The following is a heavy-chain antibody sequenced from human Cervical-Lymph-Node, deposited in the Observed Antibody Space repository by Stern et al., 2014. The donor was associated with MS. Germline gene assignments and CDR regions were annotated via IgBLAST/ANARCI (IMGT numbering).Heavy chain of an antibody. D-gene: IGHD5-18*01. Sequence: VQLVQSGVEVKKPGASVKVSCKASGYTFTGYNMHWVRQAPGQGLEWMGRIITRRGDTYYAQKFQGRVTMTMDTSIDTAYMELSSLTFDDTALYYCARGYNYAYEYWGQGTLVTVSS. J-gene: IGHJ4*02. CDR3: ARGYNYAYEY. CDR1: GYTFTGYN. V-gene: IGHV1-2*06. CDR2: IITRRGDT.